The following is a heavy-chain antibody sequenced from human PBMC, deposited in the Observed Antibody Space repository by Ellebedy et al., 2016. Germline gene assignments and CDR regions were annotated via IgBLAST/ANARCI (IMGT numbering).Heavy chain of an antibody. CDR2: IYCSGST. CDR1: GGSISSCPYY. Sequence: SETLSLTCTVSGGSISSCPYYWGWIRQPPGKGLEWIGTIYCSGSTYYNPSLKSRVTISVDTSKNQFSLKLSSVTAADTAVYYCARTFYYDSSGYPLFDYWGQGTLVTVSS. CDR3: ARTFYYDSSGYPLFDY. J-gene: IGHJ4*02. D-gene: IGHD3-22*01. V-gene: IGHV4-39*01.